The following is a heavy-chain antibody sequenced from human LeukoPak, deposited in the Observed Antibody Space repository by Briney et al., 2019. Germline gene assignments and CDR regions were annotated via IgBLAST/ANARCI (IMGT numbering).Heavy chain of an antibody. CDR3: ARQEAAFYDSSGYYYYDY. Sequence: GESLKISCKGSGYSFTSYWIDWVRQMPGKGLEWMGIIYPGDSDTRYSPSFQGQVTISADKSISTAYLQWSSLKASDTAMYYCARQEAAFYDSSGYYYYDYWGQGTLVTVSS. CDR1: GYSFTSYW. J-gene: IGHJ4*02. CDR2: IYPGDSDT. D-gene: IGHD3-22*01. V-gene: IGHV5-51*01.